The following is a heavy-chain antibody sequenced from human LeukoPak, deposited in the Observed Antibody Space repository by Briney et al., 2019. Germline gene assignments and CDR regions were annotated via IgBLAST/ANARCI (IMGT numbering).Heavy chain of an antibody. Sequence: GRSLRLSCAASGFTFSSYGMHWVRQAPGKGLEWVAVIWYDGSNKYYADSVKGRFTISRDNAKNSLYLQMNSLRAEDTAVYYCARAISYDFWSGYYHAPGYWGQGTLVTVSS. CDR3: ARAISYDFWSGYYHAPGY. CDR1: GFTFSSYG. D-gene: IGHD3-3*01. CDR2: IWYDGSNK. V-gene: IGHV3-33*01. J-gene: IGHJ4*02.